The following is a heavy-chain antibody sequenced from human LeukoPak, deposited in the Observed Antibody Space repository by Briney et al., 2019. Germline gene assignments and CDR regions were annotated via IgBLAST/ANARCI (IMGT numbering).Heavy chain of an antibody. D-gene: IGHD3-22*01. V-gene: IGHV3-23*01. CDR2: ISGSGGST. J-gene: IGHJ3*02. CDR3: AKVRDDRDAFDI. Sequence: GGSLRLSCAASGFTFDDYGMSWVRQAPGKGLEWVSAISGSGGSTYYADSVKGRFTISRDNSKNTLYLQMNSLRAEDTAVYYCAKVRDDRDAFDIWGQGTMVTVSS. CDR1: GFTFDDYG.